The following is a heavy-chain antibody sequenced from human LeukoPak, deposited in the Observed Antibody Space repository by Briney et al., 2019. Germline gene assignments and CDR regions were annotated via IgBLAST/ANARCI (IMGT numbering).Heavy chain of an antibody. CDR3: TRHYDSSGYYLDTVYYYYGMDV. CDR1: GFTFSGSA. CDR2: IRSKANSYAT. J-gene: IGHJ6*02. D-gene: IGHD3-22*01. Sequence: GGSLRLSCAASGFTFSGSAMHWVRQASGKGLEWVGCIRSKANSYATAYAASVKGRFTISRDDSKNTAYLQMNSLKTEDTAVYYCTRHYDSSGYYLDTVYYYYGMDVWGQGTTVTVSS. V-gene: IGHV3-73*01.